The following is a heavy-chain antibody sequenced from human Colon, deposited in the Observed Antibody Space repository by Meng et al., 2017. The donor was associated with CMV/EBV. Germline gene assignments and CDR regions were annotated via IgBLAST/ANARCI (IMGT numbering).Heavy chain of an antibody. D-gene: IGHD3-3*02. J-gene: IGHJ4*02. CDR2: IRVDGSQQ. V-gene: IGHV3-30*02. CDR1: GFIFSHFS. CDR3: ATDHLWGMPN. Sequence: VVSGGGVGQAGGFLRLTCLKSGFIFSHFSMPVGRPSPGKGLEWVAHIRVDGSQQFHVQSVKGRFTVSRHDPKNTLYLQMNDLRPEDTGVYYCATDHLWGMPNWGRGTLVTVSS.